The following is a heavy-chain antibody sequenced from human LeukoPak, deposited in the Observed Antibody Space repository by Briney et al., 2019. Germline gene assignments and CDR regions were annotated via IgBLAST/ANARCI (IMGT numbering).Heavy chain of an antibody. CDR1: GYTFTSYG. J-gene: IGHJ6*03. V-gene: IGHV1-18*01. CDR3: ARVPDYYGSGSLSETYYYMDV. CDR2: ISAYNGNT. D-gene: IGHD3-10*01. Sequence: GESLKISCKASGYTFTSYGISWVRQAPGQGLEWMGWISAYNGNTNYAQKLQGRVTMTTDTSTSTAYMELRSLRSDDTAVYYCARVPDYYGSGSLSETYYYMDVWGKGTTVTVSS.